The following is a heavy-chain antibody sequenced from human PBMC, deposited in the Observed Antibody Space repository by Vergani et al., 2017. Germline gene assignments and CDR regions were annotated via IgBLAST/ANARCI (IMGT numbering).Heavy chain of an antibody. CDR3: ARVPPYCSSTSCYGDY. D-gene: IGHD2-2*01. Sequence: QVQLVQSGAEVKKPGSSVKVSCKASGGTFSSYTISWVRQAPGQELEWMGRIIPILGIANYAQKFQGRVTITADKSTSTAYMELSSLRSEDTAVYYCARVPPYCSSTSCYGDYWGQGTLVTVSS. J-gene: IGHJ4*02. CDR2: IIPILGIA. V-gene: IGHV1-69*02. CDR1: GGTFSSYT.